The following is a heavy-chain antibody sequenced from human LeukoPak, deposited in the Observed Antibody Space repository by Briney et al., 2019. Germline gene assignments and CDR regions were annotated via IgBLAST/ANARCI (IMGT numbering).Heavy chain of an antibody. CDR3: ASWGIGDYNY. J-gene: IGHJ4*02. V-gene: IGHV3-7*01. Sequence: PGGSLRLSCATSGFTFSSYWMSWVRQAPEKGLEWVANIKEDGSEKYYVDSVKGRFTISRDNAKDSLYLQMNSLRAEDRAVYYCASWGIGDYNYWGKGTLVTVSS. CDR1: GFTFSSYW. CDR2: IKEDGSEK. D-gene: IGHD4-17*01.